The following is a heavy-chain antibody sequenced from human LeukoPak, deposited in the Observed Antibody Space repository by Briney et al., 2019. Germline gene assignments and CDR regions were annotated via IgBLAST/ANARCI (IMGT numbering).Heavy chain of an antibody. J-gene: IGHJ4*02. CDR2: ITSTGTTT. Sequence: ASVKVSCKASGYNLNTYHMHWVRQAPGQGLEWMGIITSTGTTTICAQKFQGRVTMTRDTSTSTVYMDLSSLRSDDTAVYYCATEYVRTHYFDWWGQGTLVTVSS. V-gene: IGHV1-46*02. CDR3: ATEYVRTHYFDW. CDR1: GYNLNTYH. D-gene: IGHD3-16*01.